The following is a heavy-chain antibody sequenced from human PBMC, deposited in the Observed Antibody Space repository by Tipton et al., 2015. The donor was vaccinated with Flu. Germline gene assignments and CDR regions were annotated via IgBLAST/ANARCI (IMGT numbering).Heavy chain of an antibody. CDR3: ARSTYYYGSGSSDF. CDR1: GDSIGSRYF. CDR2: VHQTGGT. J-gene: IGHJ4*02. V-gene: IGHV4-38-2*01. Sequence: TLSLTCSVSGDSIGSRYFWGWIRQPPGKGLEWIGNVHQTGGTYYNPSLKSRVTISVDTSKNHFSLKLSSVTAADTAVYYCARSTYYYGSGSSDFWGQGTLVTSSS. D-gene: IGHD3-10*01.